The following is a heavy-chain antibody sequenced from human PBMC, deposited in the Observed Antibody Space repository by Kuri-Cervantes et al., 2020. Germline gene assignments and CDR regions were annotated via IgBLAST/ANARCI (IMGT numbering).Heavy chain of an antibody. CDR3: ARFYSSGWYTDY. Sequence: ASVKVSCKVSGYTFTSYLMHWVRQAPGQRLEWMGWINPSNGDTFYSQKFQGRVTITRDTSATTVYMELSSLRSEDTAVFYCARFYSSGWYTDYWGQGTLVTVSS. J-gene: IGHJ4*02. D-gene: IGHD6-19*01. CDR1: GYTFTSYL. CDR2: INPSNGDT. V-gene: IGHV1-3*01.